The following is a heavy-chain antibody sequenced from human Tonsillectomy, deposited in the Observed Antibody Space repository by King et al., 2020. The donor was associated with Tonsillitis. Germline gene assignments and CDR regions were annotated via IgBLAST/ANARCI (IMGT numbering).Heavy chain of an antibody. J-gene: IGHJ5*02. CDR1: GYTLTELS. CDR2: FDPEDGET. D-gene: IGHD2-2*01. Sequence: QLVQSGAEVKKPGASVKVSCKVSGYTLTELSMHWVRQAPGKGLEWMGGFDPEDGETIYAQKFQGRVTMTEDTSTDTAYMELSSLRSEGTAVYYCANTAHCSSTSCYLFASLFDPWGQGTLVTVSS. V-gene: IGHV1-24*01. CDR3: ANTAHCSSTSCYLFASLFDP.